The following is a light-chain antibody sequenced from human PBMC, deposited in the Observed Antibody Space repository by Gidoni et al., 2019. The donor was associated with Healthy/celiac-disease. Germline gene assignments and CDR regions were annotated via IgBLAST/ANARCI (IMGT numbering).Light chain of an antibody. Sequence: EIVLTQSPGTLSLSPGERATLSCRASQSVSSSYLAWYQQKPGQAPRPLIYGASSRATGIPDRFSGSGSGTDFTLTISRLEPEEFAVYYCQQYGSSLRGTFGQGTKVEIK. V-gene: IGKV3-20*01. CDR2: GAS. CDR3: QQYGSSLRGT. CDR1: QSVSSSY. J-gene: IGKJ1*01.